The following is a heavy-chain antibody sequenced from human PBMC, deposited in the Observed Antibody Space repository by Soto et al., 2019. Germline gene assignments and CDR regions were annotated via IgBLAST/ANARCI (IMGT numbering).Heavy chain of an antibody. CDR1: GFTFATFD. V-gene: IGHV3-23*01. CDR2: VRGRDGSM. D-gene: IGHD5-12*01. J-gene: IGHJ4*02. Sequence: EVQLLESGGGLVQPGASLRLSCAASGFTFATFDMSWARQAPGKGLEWVSVVRGRDGSMSYADSLKGRFTISKDSSKNTLYLQMNSLRAEDTALYYCAKGAWLDYWGQGTLVTVSS. CDR3: AKGAWLDY.